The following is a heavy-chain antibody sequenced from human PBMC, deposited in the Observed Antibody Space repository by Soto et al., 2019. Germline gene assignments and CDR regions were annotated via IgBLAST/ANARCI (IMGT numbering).Heavy chain of an antibody. J-gene: IGHJ4*02. CDR1: GDSVSSNNVV. CDR3: ARGNTGGDY. CDR2: TYYRSKWFF. D-gene: IGHD3-10*01. Sequence: QVQLQQSGPGLVKPSQTLSLTCAISGDSVSSNNVVWNWIRQSPSRGLEWLGRTYYRSKWFFDYAESVKGRIIINPDTSKNQFSLELISVTPEDTAVYYCARGNTGGDYWGQGTLVIVSS. V-gene: IGHV6-1*01.